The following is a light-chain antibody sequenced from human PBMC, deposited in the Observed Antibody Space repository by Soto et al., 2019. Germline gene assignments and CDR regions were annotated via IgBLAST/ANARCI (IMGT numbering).Light chain of an antibody. J-gene: IGLJ1*01. CDR3: AAWDDSLNGSYV. CDR1: SSNIGSNT. Sequence: QTVLTQPPSASGTAGQRVTISCSGSSSNIGSNTVNWYQQLPGTAPKLLIYSNNQRPSGVPDRFSGSKSGTSASLAISGLQSEDEADYYCAAWDDSLNGSYVFGTGTKLTVL. CDR2: SNN. V-gene: IGLV1-44*01.